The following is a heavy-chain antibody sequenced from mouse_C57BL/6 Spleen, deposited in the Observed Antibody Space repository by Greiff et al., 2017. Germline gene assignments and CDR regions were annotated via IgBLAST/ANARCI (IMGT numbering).Heavy chain of an antibody. CDR3: ARDPYYYGSSPNFDY. J-gene: IGHJ2*01. V-gene: IGHV1-26*01. D-gene: IGHD1-1*01. Sequence: VQLQQSGPELVKPGASVKISCKASGYTFTDYYMNWVKQSHGKSLEWIGDINPNNGGTSYNQKFKGKATLTGDKSSSTAYMELRSLTSEDSAVYYCARDPYYYGSSPNFDYWGQGTTLTVSS. CDR1: GYTFTDYY. CDR2: INPNNGGT.